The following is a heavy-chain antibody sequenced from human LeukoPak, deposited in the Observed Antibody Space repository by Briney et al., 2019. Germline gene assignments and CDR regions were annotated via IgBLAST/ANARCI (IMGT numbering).Heavy chain of an antibody. V-gene: IGHV3-23*01. J-gene: IGHJ5*02. CDR3: AKDIGSITIFGVVIKGEGNWFDP. Sequence: GGSLRLSCAASGFTFSSYAMSWVRQAPGKGLEWVSAISGSGGSTYYADSMKGRFTISRDNSKNTLYLQMNSLRAEDTAVYYCAKDIGSITIFGVVIKGEGNWFDPWGQGTLVTVSS. CDR2: ISGSGGST. CDR1: GFTFSSYA. D-gene: IGHD3-3*01.